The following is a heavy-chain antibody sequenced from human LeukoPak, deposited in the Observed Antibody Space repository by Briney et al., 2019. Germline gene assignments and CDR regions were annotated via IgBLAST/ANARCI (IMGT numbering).Heavy chain of an antibody. CDR2: ISGSGGST. J-gene: IGHJ4*02. D-gene: IGHD3-22*01. CDR3: AKFADSSGYYRYYFVY. Sequence: GGSLRLSCAASGFTFSSYAMSWVRQAPGKGLEWVSAISGSGGSTYYADSVKGRFTISRDNSKNTLYLQMNSLRAEDTAVYYCAKFADSSGYYRYYFVYWGQGTLVTVSS. CDR1: GFTFSSYA. V-gene: IGHV3-23*01.